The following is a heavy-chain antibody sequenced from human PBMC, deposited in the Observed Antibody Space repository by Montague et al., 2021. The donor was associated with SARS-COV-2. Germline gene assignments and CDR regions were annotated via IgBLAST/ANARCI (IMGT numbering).Heavy chain of an antibody. J-gene: IGHJ6*02. Sequence: SETLSLTCTVSGYSITHAYYWGWIRQPPGKGLEWIGNIWHGGSTYYNPSLKSRVTISVDTSNNQFSLKLTSVTAADTAVYYCARTSQYCTPTNCYLPNAMDVWDQGTTVTGSS. V-gene: IGHV4-38-2*02. CDR3: ARTSQYCTPTNCYLPNAMDV. D-gene: IGHD2-8*01. CDR2: IWHGGST. CDR1: GYSITHAYY.